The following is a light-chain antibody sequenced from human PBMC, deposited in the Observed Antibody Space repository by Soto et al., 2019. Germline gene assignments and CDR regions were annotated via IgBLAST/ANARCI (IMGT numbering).Light chain of an antibody. V-gene: IGLV2-14*01. J-gene: IGLJ3*02. CDR3: TSYTGSNTPWV. CDR1: RSDVGGYDY. CDR2: EVT. Sequence: QSVLTQPASVSGSPGQSITISCAGTRSDVGGYDYVSWYQQHPGKAPKLMIYEVTNRPSGVSNRFSGSKSGSTASLTISGLQAEDEADYYCTSYTGSNTPWVFGGGTKLTVL.